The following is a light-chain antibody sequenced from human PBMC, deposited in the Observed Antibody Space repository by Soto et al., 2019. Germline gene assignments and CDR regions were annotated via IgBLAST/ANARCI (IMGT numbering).Light chain of an antibody. V-gene: IGKV3-20*01. CDR1: QSVSTNY. J-gene: IGKJ4*01. CDR2: GAS. CDR3: QQYGSVPLT. Sequence: EIVLTQSPGTLSLSPGERATLSCRASQSVSTNYLAWYQQKPGQAPRLLIYGASSRATGIPDRFSGSGSGADFTLNISRLEPGDFAVYFCQQYGSVPLTFGGGTKVEIK.